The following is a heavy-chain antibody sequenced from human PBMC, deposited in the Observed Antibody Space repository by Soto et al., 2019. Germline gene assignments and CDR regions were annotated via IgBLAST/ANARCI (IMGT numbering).Heavy chain of an antibody. D-gene: IGHD1-1*01. J-gene: IGHJ4*02. Sequence: SETLSLTCTVSGGSISSGANYCSWIRQHPGKGLDWSGYIYYSVTTYYNPSLRSRVTISLDTSKNQFSLKLSSVTAADPAVYYCARALRAKLVDYWGQGTLVTVSS. CDR1: GGSISSGANY. V-gene: IGHV4-31*03. CDR2: IYYSVTT. CDR3: ARALRAKLVDY.